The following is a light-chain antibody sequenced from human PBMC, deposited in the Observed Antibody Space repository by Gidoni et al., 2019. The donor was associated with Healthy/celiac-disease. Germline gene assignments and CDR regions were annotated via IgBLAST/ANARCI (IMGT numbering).Light chain of an antibody. V-gene: IGLV2-11*01. Sequence: QSPLTQPRSVSGSPGPSVTISCTGTSSDVGGYNYVSWYQQHPGKAPKLMIYDVSKRPSGVPDRFSGSKSGNTASLTISGLQAEDEADYYCCSYAGSYTWVFGGGTKLTVL. CDR2: DVS. CDR1: SSDVGGYNY. J-gene: IGLJ3*02. CDR3: CSYAGSYTWV.